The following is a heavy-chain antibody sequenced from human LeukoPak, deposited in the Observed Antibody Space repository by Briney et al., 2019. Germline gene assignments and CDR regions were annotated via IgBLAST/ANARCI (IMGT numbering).Heavy chain of an antibody. CDR3: AKVINSGFYYYFDY. CDR2: ISHSSSGT. J-gene: IGHJ4*02. V-gene: IGHV3-23*01. CDR1: GFTVSSNY. Sequence: GGSLRLSCAASGFTVSSNYMSWVRQAPGKGLEWVSVISHSSSGTYYVDSVRGRFTISRDNSKNTLYMQMNSLRAEDTAVYYCAKVINSGFYYYFDYWGQGTLVTVSS. D-gene: IGHD3-22*01.